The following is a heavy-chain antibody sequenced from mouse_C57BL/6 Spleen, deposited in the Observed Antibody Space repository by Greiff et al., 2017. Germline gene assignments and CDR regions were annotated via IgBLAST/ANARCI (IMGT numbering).Heavy chain of an antibody. V-gene: IGHV5-16*01. CDR2: INYDGSST. CDR3: ARERWDYYGSSYGLDY. J-gene: IGHJ2*01. CDR1: GFTFSDYY. D-gene: IGHD1-1*01. Sequence: EVQLQESEGGLVQPGSSMKLSCTASGFTFSDYYMAWVRQVPEKGLEWVANINYDGSSTYYLDSLKSRFIISRDNAKNILYLQMSSLKSEDTATYYCARERWDYYGSSYGLDYWGQGTTLTVSS.